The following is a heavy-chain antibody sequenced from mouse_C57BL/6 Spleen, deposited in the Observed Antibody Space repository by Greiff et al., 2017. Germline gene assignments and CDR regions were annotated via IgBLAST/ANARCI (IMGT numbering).Heavy chain of an antibody. CDR1: GYTFTDYE. D-gene: IGHD1-1*01. CDR2: IDPETGGT. J-gene: IGHJ3*01. CDR3: TTCYGSSDRFAY. V-gene: IGHV1-15*01. Sequence: QVQLQQSGAELVRPGASVTLSCKASGYTFTDYEMHWVKQTPVHGLEWIGAIDPETGGTAYNQKFKGKAILTADKSSSTAYMELRSLTSEDSAVYYCTTCYGSSDRFAYGGQGTLVTVSA.